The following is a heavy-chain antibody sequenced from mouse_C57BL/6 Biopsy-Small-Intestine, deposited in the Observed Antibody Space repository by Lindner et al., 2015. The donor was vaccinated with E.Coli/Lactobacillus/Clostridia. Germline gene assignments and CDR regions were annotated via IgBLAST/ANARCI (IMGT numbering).Heavy chain of an antibody. CDR3: ARGSNYLFDY. CDR2: ISYSGST. J-gene: IGHJ2*01. D-gene: IGHD2-5*01. V-gene: IGHV3-8*01. Sequence: VQLQESGPGLAKPSQTLSLTCSVTGYSITSDYWNWTRKFPGNKLEYMGDISYSGSTYYNPSLKSRISITRDTFKNHFYLQLNSVTTEDTATYYCARGSNYLFDYWGQGTTLTVSS. CDR1: GYSITSDY.